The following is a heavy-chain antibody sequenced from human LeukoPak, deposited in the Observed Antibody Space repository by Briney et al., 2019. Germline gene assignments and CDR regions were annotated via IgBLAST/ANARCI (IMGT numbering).Heavy chain of an antibody. Sequence: GKSLRLSCAASGFTFSTHTMHWVRQAPGKGLDWVAFISYDGTNDYYADSVKGRFTISRDNSKSTLYLQMNSLRAEDTAVYYCRGISATGFDFWGQRTLVTVSS. V-gene: IGHV3-30*04. CDR2: ISYDGTND. CDR1: GFTFSTHT. D-gene: IGHD6-13*01. CDR3: RGISATGFDF. J-gene: IGHJ4*02.